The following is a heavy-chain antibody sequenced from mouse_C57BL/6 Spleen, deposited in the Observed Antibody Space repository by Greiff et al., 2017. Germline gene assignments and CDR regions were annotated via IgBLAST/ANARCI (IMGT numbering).Heavy chain of an antibody. CDR3: ARDRDGYGYFDY. V-gene: IGHV5-4*01. Sequence: EVKLVESGGGLVKPGGSLKLSCAASGFTFSSYAMSWVRQTPEKRLEWVATISDGGSYTYYPDNVKGRFTISRDNAKNNLYLQMSHLKSEDTAMYYCARDRDGYGYFDYWGQGTTLTVSS. D-gene: IGHD2-2*01. CDR2: ISDGGSYT. J-gene: IGHJ2*01. CDR1: GFTFSSYA.